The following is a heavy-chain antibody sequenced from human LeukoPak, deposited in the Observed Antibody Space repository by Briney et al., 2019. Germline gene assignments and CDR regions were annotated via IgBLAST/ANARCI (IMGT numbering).Heavy chain of an antibody. CDR3: ARQNWNYDY. CDR2: IKRDRSEK. V-gene: IGHV3-7*01. CDR1: GVTFSSYW. D-gene: IGHD1-1*01. Sequence: GGSLRLSCAASGVTFSSYWMTWVRQAPGKGLEWVANIKRDRSEKYYVDSVKGRFTISRDNAKNSLYLQMNSLRAEDTAVYYCARQNWNYDYWGQGTLVTVSS. J-gene: IGHJ4*02.